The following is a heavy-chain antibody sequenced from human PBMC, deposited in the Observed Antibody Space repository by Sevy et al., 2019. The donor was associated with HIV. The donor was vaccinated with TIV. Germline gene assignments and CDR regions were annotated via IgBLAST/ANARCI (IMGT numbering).Heavy chain of an antibody. D-gene: IGHD1-1*01. CDR2: ISFDATNK. CDR1: GFTFNRYS. Sequence: GGSLRLSCAASGFTFNRYSMHWVHQAPGKGLEWVATISFDATNKHYPDSVKGRFTISRDNFQNSLFLQMDSLRPEDTAVYCCALERLSSDVAEYFQNWGQGTLVTVSS. V-gene: IGHV3-30-3*01. CDR3: ALERLSSDVAEYFQN. J-gene: IGHJ1*01.